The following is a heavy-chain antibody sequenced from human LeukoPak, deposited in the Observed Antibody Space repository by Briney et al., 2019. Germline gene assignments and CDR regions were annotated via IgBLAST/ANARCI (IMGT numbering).Heavy chain of an antibody. V-gene: IGHV3-7*03. J-gene: IGHJ4*02. CDR2: IKEDLSEK. CDR3: ARAILAVTNYFDY. Sequence: PGGSLRLSCAASGFTFSRHWMSWVRQAPGKGLEWVANIKEDLSEKYYVDSVKGRFTISRDNAKNSLYLQMNSLRAEDTALYFCARAILAVTNYFDYWGQGTLVTVSS. CDR1: GFTFSRHW. D-gene: IGHD4-17*01.